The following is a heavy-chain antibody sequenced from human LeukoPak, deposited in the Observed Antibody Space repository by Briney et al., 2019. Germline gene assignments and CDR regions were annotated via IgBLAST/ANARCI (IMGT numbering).Heavy chain of an antibody. V-gene: IGHV3-23*01. D-gene: IGHD3-10*01. Sequence: GGSLRLSCAASGFTFSSYAMSWVRQAPGKGLEWVSAISGSGGSTYYADSVKGRFTISRDNSKNTLYLQMNSLRAEDTAVYYCAKDHDYYGYGDYFDYWGQGTLVTVSS. CDR1: GFTFSSYA. CDR2: ISGSGGST. CDR3: AKDHDYYGYGDYFDY. J-gene: IGHJ4*02.